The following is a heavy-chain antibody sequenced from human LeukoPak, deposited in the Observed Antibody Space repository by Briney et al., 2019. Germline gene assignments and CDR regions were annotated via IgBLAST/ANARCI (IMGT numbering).Heavy chain of an antibody. Sequence: PSETLSLTCAVYGGCFRGNFWSWIRQPPGKGREWIGGINHRGSTDYNPSLKSRVAISVDTSKNQFSLRLSSVTAADTAVYYCARRPLITMVRGAKRTHGGYFDFWGQGTLVPVSS. CDR1: GGCFRGNF. J-gene: IGHJ4*02. CDR3: ARRPLITMVRGAKRTHGGYFDF. V-gene: IGHV4-34*01. D-gene: IGHD3-10*01. CDR2: INHRGST.